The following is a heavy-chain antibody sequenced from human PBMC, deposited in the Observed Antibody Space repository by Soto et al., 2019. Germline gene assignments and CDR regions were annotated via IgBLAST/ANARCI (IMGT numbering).Heavy chain of an antibody. CDR1: GFTFSSYW. CDR3: ARGTYSSGWYNYYYYYGMDV. V-gene: IGHV3-74*01. CDR2: INSDGSST. D-gene: IGHD6-19*01. J-gene: IGHJ6*02. Sequence: PGGSLRLSCAASGFTFSSYWMHWVRQAPGKGLVWVSRINSDGSSTSYADSVKGRFTISRDNAKNTLYLQMNSLRAEDTAVYYCARGTYSSGWYNYYYYYGMDVWGQGTTVTVSS.